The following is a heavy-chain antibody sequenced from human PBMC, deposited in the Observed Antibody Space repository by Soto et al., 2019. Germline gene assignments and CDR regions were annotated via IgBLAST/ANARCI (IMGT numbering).Heavy chain of an antibody. V-gene: IGHV1-18*04. Sequence: ASVKVSCKASGYTFTSYGISWVRQAPGQGLEWMGWISAYNGNTNYAQKLQGRVTMTTDTSTSTAYMELRSLRSDDTAVYYCARDYYDLGSGYYMGGWFDPWCQGTLVTVSS. CDR3: ARDYYDLGSGYYMGGWFDP. CDR2: ISAYNGNT. J-gene: IGHJ5*02. CDR1: GYTFTSYG. D-gene: IGHD3-3*01.